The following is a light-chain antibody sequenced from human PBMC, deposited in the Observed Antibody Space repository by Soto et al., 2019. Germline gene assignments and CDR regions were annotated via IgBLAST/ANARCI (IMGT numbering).Light chain of an antibody. J-gene: IGKJ4*01. CDR3: QHGYSTPLT. CDR1: QALSNY. V-gene: IGKV1-39*01. Sequence: DIQLTQSPSVLSASVGDTVTITCRASQALSNYLAWYQQKPGKAPDLLIYSASTLQSGVPSRFSGSGSGTDFTLTISSLQPEDFATYFCQHGYSTPLTFGGGTKVDIK. CDR2: SAS.